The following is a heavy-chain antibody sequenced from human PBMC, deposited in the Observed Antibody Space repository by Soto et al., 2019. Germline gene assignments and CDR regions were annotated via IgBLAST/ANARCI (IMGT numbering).Heavy chain of an antibody. J-gene: IGHJ4*02. CDR3: ARDPARKGGYDSPFDY. Sequence: SVKVSCKASGGTFSSYAISWVRQAPGQGLEWMGGIIPIFGTANYAQKFQGRVTITADESTSTAYMELSSLRSEDTAVYNCARDPARKGGYDSPFDYWGQGTLVTVSS. CDR1: GGTFSSYA. V-gene: IGHV1-69*13. D-gene: IGHD5-12*01. CDR2: IIPIFGTA.